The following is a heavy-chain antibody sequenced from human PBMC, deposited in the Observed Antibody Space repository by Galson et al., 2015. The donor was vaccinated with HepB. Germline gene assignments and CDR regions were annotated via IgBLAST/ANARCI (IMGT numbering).Heavy chain of an antibody. Sequence: SLRLSCAVSGFTLSRYWMSWVRQAPGKGLEWMANIAQDGSDKYYVDSVKGRFTISRDNAKTSLYLQMNSLRAEDTAVYYCAREGLSGRTVDNAFDIWGQGTMVTVSS. D-gene: IGHD4-11*01. V-gene: IGHV3-7*03. CDR3: AREGLSGRTVDNAFDI. J-gene: IGHJ3*02. CDR2: IAQDGSDK. CDR1: GFTLSRYW.